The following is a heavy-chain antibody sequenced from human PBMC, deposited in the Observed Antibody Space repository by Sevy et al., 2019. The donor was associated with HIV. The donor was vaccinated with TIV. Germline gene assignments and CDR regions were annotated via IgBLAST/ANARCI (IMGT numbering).Heavy chain of an antibody. J-gene: IGHJ4*02. CDR2: ISSNSSYI. CDR3: ASVEGGGYYGGGDY. V-gene: IGHV3-21*01. CDR1: GFTFSSYS. Sequence: GGSLRLSCAASGFTFSSYSMNWVRQAPGKGLEWVSSISSNSSYIYYADSVKGRFTISRDNAKNSLYLQMNSQRAEYTAVNYCASVEGGGYYGGGDYWGQGTLVTVSS. D-gene: IGHD1-26*01.